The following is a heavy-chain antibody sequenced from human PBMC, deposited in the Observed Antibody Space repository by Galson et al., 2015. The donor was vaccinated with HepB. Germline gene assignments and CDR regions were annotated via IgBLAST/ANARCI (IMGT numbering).Heavy chain of an antibody. Sequence: SVKVSCKASGYTFTSYAMHWVRQAPGQRLEWMGWINGANGNTKFSQKFQGRVTFTRDTSASTVYMELSSLRSEDTAVYYCARVYCSGGSCYFPDDAFDIWGQGTMVTVSS. CDR1: GYTFTSYA. CDR3: ARVYCSGGSCYFPDDAFDI. V-gene: IGHV1-3*01. CDR2: INGANGNT. J-gene: IGHJ3*02. D-gene: IGHD2-15*01.